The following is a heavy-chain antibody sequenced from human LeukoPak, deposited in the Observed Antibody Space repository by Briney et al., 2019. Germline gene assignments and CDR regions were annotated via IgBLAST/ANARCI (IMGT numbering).Heavy chain of an antibody. CDR1: GYTFTGYY. CDR2: INPNSGGT. Sequence: ASVKVSCKASGYTFTGYYMHWVRQAPGQGLEWMGRINPNSGGTNYAQKFQGRVTMTRDTSISTAYMELSRLRSEDTAVYYCATDSLGIAASYYYMDVWGKGTTVTVSS. J-gene: IGHJ6*03. V-gene: IGHV1-2*06. D-gene: IGHD6-25*01. CDR3: ATDSLGIAASYYYMDV.